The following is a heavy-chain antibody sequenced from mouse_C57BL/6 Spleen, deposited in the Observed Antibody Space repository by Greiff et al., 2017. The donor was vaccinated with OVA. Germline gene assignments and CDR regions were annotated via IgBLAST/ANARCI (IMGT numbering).Heavy chain of an antibody. V-gene: IGHV1-80*01. CDR3: ARSGDDDYYFDY. CDR2: IYPGDGDT. Sequence: QVQLQQSGAELVKPGASVKISCKASGYAFSSYWMNWVKQRPGKGLEWIGQIYPGDGDTNYNGKFKGKATLTADKSSSTAYMQLSSLTSEDSAVYFCARSGDDDYYFDYWGQGTTLTVSS. CDR1: GYAFSSYW. J-gene: IGHJ2*01. D-gene: IGHD2-3*01.